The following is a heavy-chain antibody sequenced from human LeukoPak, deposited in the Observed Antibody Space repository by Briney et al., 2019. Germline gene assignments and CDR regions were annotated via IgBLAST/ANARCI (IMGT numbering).Heavy chain of an antibody. CDR2: IYTGGNT. J-gene: IGHJ3*02. Sequence: GGSLRLSCAASGFIVSSNYMNWVRQAPGKGLEWVSVIYTGGNTYYADSVKGRFTVSRDNSKNTLYLQMHSLRAEDTAVYYCASPSSGQSFDIWGQGTMVTVSS. CDR1: GFIVSSNY. CDR3: ASPSSGQSFDI. D-gene: IGHD6-19*01. V-gene: IGHV3-53*01.